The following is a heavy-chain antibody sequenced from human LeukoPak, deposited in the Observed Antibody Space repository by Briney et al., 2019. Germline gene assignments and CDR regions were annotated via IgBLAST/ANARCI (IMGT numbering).Heavy chain of an antibody. Sequence: TLSLTCTVSGGSISSGGYYWSWIRQPPGKGLEWIGYIYHSGSTYYNPSLKSRVTISVDRSKNQFSLKLSSVTAADTAVYYCAGAVLDAFDIWGQGTMVTVSS. V-gene: IGHV4-30-2*01. CDR1: GGSISSGGYY. J-gene: IGHJ3*02. CDR3: AGAVLDAFDI. CDR2: IYHSGST. D-gene: IGHD2-8*02.